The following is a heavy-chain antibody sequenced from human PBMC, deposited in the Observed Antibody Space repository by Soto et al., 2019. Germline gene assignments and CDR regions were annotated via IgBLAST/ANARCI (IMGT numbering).Heavy chain of an antibody. J-gene: IGHJ4*02. CDR2: IYYSGST. CDR3: ARVSYSVSGGYSKWFAY. Sequence: QVQLQESGPGLVKPSHTLSLTCTVSGGSISSGGYYWSWIRQHPGKGLEWIGNIYYSGSTYYNPSRMSRVSVSVDTSKNPFSLKLSSVTAAGTAVYYCARVSYSVSGGYSKWFAYWGPGTRVTVSS. V-gene: IGHV4-31*03. CDR1: GGSISSGGYY. D-gene: IGHD3-10*01.